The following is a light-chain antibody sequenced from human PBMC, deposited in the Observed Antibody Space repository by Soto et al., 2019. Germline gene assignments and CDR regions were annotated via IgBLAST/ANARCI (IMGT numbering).Light chain of an antibody. CDR1: SSNIGAGYD. V-gene: IGLV1-40*01. CDR2: GNS. J-gene: IGLJ2*01. CDR3: QSYDSSPHVV. Sequence: QPVLTQPPSVSGAPGQRVSISGTGSSSNIGAGYDVHWYQQLPGTAPKLLIYGNSNRPSGVPDRFSGSKSGTSASLAITGLQAEDEADYYCQSYDSSPHVVFGGGTQLTVL.